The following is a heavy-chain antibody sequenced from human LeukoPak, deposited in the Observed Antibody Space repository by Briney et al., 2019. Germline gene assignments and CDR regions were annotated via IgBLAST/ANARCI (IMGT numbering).Heavy chain of an antibody. Sequence: GASVKVSCKASGYTFTSYDINWVRQATGQGLEWMGWISAYNGDTYYAQNIQGRVTMTTDTSTSTAYMELRSLRSDDTAVYYCARDWGYCSSTSCLNWFDPWGQGTLVTVSS. CDR1: GYTFTSYD. CDR3: ARDWGYCSSTSCLNWFDP. D-gene: IGHD2-2*01. CDR2: ISAYNGDT. V-gene: IGHV1-18*01. J-gene: IGHJ5*02.